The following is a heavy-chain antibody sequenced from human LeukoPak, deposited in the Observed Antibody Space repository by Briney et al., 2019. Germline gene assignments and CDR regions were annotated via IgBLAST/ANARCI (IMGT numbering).Heavy chain of an antibody. J-gene: IGHJ4*02. CDR1: GYTFTGYY. CDR2: INPNSGGT. D-gene: IGHD4-23*01. V-gene: IGHV1-2*02. CDR3: ARVESGVYGGNSGIAY. Sequence: ASVKVSCKASGYTFTGYYMHWVRQAPGQGLEWMGWINPNSGGTNYAQKFQGRVTMTRDTSISTAYMELSRLRSDDTAVYYCARVESGVYGGNSGIAYWGQGTLVTVSS.